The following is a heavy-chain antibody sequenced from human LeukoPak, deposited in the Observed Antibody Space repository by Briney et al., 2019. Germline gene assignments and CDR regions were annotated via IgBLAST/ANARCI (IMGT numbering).Heavy chain of an antibody. CDR2: IYTSGST. Sequence: SETLSLTCTVSGGSISSYYWSWIRQPAGKGLEWIGRIYTSGSTNYNPSLKSRVTMSVDTSKNQFSLKLSFVTAADTAVYYCARDTAAAEYYYYGMDVWGQGTTVTVSS. CDR1: GGSISSYY. D-gene: IGHD6-13*01. J-gene: IGHJ6*02. CDR3: ARDTAAAEYYYYGMDV. V-gene: IGHV4-4*07.